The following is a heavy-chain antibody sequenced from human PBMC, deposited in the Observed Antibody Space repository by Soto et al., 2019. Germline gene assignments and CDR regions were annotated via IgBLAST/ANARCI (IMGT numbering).Heavy chain of an antibody. CDR3: ATRGGENY. CDR1: GFTFNIYA. D-gene: IGHD2-21*01. CDR2: ISARGENT. V-gene: IGHV3-23*01. Sequence: EVPLLESGGALIQPGGSLRLSCAVSGFTFNIYAMSWVRQAPGKGMQWVSAISARGENTYYADSVKGRFIISRDNSQNMLYLQMSGLTAEDTAVYYCATRGGENYWGQGTLVTVSS. J-gene: IGHJ4*02.